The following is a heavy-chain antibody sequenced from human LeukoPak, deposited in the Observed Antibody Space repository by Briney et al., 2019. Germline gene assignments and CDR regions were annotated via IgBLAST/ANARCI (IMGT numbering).Heavy chain of an antibody. CDR2: ISYDGSNK. CDR3: AKLGRNDGQRGCVDY. CDR1: GFTFSSYS. Sequence: GGSLRLSCAASGFTFSSYSMNWVRQAPGKGLEWVAVISYDGSNKYYADSVKGRFTISRDNSKNTLFLQMNSLRAEDTAVYYCAKLGRNDGQRGCVDYWGQGTLVTVSS. J-gene: IGHJ4*02. D-gene: IGHD1-1*01. V-gene: IGHV3-30*18.